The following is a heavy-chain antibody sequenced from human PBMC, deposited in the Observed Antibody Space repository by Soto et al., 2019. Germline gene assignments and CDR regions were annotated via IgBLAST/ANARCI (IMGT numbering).Heavy chain of an antibody. CDR2: ISGSGGST. D-gene: IGHD1-26*01. J-gene: IGHJ4*02. V-gene: IGHV3-23*01. CDR3: AKDLDPYSGSYYDDY. CDR1: GFTFSSYA. Sequence: EVQLLESGGGLVQPGGSLRLSCAASGFTFSSYAMSWVRQAPGKGLEWVSAISGSGGSTYYADSVKGRFTISRDISKNTLYLQMNSLRAEDTAVYYCAKDLDPYSGSYYDDYWGQGTLVTVSS.